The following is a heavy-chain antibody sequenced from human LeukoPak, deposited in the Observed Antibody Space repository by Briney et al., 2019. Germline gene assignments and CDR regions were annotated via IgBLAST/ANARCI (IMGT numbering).Heavy chain of an antibody. J-gene: IGHJ4*02. CDR2: INPSGGST. D-gene: IGHD1-7*01. V-gene: IGHV1-46*01. CDR1: GYTFTGYY. Sequence: ASVKVSCKASGYTFTGYYMHWVRQAPGQGLEWMGIINPSGGSTSYAQKFQGRVTMTRDMSTSTVYMELSSLRSEDTAVYYCARGLELLLDFDYWGQGTLVTVSS. CDR3: ARGLELLLDFDY.